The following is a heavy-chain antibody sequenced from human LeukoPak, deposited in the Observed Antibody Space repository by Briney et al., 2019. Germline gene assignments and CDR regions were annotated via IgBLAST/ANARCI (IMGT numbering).Heavy chain of an antibody. J-gene: IGHJ6*03. Sequence: SETLSLTCTVSGDSINCASCYWGWIRQPPGKGLEWIGSIYYSGSTSYNPSLKSRVTISVDTSKNQFSLKLSSVTAADTAVYYCARDRFDDSSGYYYHYYYYMDVWGKGTTVTVSS. D-gene: IGHD3-22*01. CDR1: GDSINCASCY. V-gene: IGHV4-39*07. CDR2: IYYSGST. CDR3: ARDRFDDSSGYYYHYYYYMDV.